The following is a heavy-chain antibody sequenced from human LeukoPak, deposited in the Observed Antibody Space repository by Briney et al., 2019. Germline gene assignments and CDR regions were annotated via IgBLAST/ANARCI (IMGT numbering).Heavy chain of an antibody. CDR1: GGSFSGYY. CDR2: INHSGST. J-gene: IGHJ4*02. V-gene: IGHV4-34*01. CDR3: ARGRINYYDSSGYYSY. Sequence: SETLSLTCAVYGGSFSGYYWSWIRRPPGKGLEWIGEINHSGSTNYNPSLKSRVTISVDTSKNQFSLKLSSVTAADTAVYYCARGRINYYDSSGYYSYWGQGTLVTVSS. D-gene: IGHD3-22*01.